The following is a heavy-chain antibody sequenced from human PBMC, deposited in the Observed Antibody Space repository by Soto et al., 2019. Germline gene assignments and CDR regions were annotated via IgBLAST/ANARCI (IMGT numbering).Heavy chain of an antibody. V-gene: IGHV1-3*01. J-gene: IGHJ1*01. Sequence: SVKDSCKASCYTFTSYAMHWVRQAPVQRLEWMGWINAGNGNTKYSQKFQGRVTITRDTSASTAYMELSRLRSEDTAVYYCARARITIFGGVITEYFQHWGQGTLVTVYS. CDR3: ARARITIFGGVITEYFQH. CDR1: CYTFTSYA. CDR2: INAGNGNT. D-gene: IGHD3-3*01.